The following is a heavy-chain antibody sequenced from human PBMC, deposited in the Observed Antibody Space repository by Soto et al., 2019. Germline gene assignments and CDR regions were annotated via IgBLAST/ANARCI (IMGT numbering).Heavy chain of an antibody. CDR1: GFTFSSYA. V-gene: IGHV3-30-3*01. J-gene: IGHJ6*02. CDR3: ARDTIAAADNPGWGYYGMDV. D-gene: IGHD6-13*01. CDR2: ISYDGSNK. Sequence: QVQLVESGGGVVQPGRSLRLSCAASGFTFSSYAMHWVRQAPGKGLEWVAVISYDGSNKYYADSVKGRFTISRDNSKNTLYLQMNSLRAEDTAVYYCARDTIAAADNPGWGYYGMDVWGQGTTVTVSS.